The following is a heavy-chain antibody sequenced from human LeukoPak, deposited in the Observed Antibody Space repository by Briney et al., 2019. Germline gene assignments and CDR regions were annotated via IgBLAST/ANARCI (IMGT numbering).Heavy chain of an antibody. Sequence: GGSLRLSYSASGFXFSSYAMHWVRQAPGKGLEYVSAISSNGGSTYYADSVKGRFTISRDNSKNTLYLQMSSLRAEDTAVYYCVKGPLLLWFGELTRGGLDYWGQGTLVTVSS. J-gene: IGHJ4*02. CDR3: VKGPLLLWFGELTRGGLDY. D-gene: IGHD3-10*01. CDR2: ISSNGGST. V-gene: IGHV3-64D*06. CDR1: GFXFSSYA.